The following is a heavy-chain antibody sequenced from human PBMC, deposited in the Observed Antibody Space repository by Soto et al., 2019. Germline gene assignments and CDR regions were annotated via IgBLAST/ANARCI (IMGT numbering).Heavy chain of an antibody. J-gene: IGHJ6*03. CDR2: IYYSGST. CDR3: ASRSQGLSNYMDV. D-gene: IGHD3-10*01. V-gene: IGHV4-39*01. Sequence: SETLSLTCTVSGGSISSSSYYWGWIRQPPGKGLEWIGSIYYSGSTYYNPSLKSRVTISVDTSKNQFSLKLSSVTAADTAVYYCASRSQGLSNYMDVWGKGTTVTVSS. CDR1: GGSISSSSYY.